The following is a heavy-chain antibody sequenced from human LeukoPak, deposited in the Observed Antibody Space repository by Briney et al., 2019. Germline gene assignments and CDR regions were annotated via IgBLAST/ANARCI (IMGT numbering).Heavy chain of an antibody. Sequence: GGSLRLSCAASGFTFSSYAMSWVRQAPGQGLEWLSYIKSSDTSTFYADSVKGRFTVSRDNAKNSLYLQMNSLRAEDTAVYYCARRGNMSSHAFDIWGQGTVVTVSS. CDR1: GFTFSSYA. CDR2: IKSSDTST. V-gene: IGHV3-48*04. D-gene: IGHD2/OR15-2a*01. CDR3: ARRGNMSSHAFDI. J-gene: IGHJ3*02.